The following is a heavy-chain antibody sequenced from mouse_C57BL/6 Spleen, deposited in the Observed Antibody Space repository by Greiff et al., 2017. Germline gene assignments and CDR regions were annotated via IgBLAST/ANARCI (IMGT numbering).Heavy chain of an antibody. CDR2: IHPNSGST. D-gene: IGHD1-1*01. V-gene: IGHV1-64*01. CDR3: ARREGDYYGSTAFDY. Sequence: VQLQQPGAELVKPGASVQLSCKASVYTFTSYWMHWVKQRPGPGLEWIGMIHPNSGSTNYNEKFKSKATLTVDKSSSTAYMQLSSLTSEDSAVYYCARREGDYYGSTAFDYWGKGTTLTVSS. J-gene: IGHJ2*01. CDR1: VYTFTSYW.